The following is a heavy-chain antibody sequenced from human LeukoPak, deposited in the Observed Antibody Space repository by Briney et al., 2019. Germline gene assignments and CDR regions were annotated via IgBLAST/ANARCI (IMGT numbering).Heavy chain of an antibody. CDR3: VRGDARDV. J-gene: IGHJ6*02. Sequence: GGSLRLSCAASASTFSSYTMNWVRQAPGKGLEWVSSISSSSSNTHYADSVKGRFTISRDNAKNSLYLQMNSLRAEDTAIYYCVRGDARDVRGQGTTVTVSS. CDR1: ASTFSSYT. D-gene: IGHD6-6*01. CDR2: ISSSSSNT. V-gene: IGHV3-21*01.